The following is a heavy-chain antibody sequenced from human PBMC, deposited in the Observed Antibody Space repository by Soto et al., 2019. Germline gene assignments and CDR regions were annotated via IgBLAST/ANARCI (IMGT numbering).Heavy chain of an antibody. Sequence: ASVKVSCKASGYTFTSYDINWVRQATGQGLEWMGWMNPNSGNTGYAQKFQGRVTMTRKTSISTAYMELSSLRSEDTAVYYCARGAPPKGLTYYDYIWGSYRPNNWFDPWGQGTLVTVSS. CDR2: MNPNSGNT. V-gene: IGHV1-8*01. CDR1: GYTFTSYD. CDR3: ARGAPPKGLTYYDYIWGSYRPNNWFDP. D-gene: IGHD3-16*02. J-gene: IGHJ5*02.